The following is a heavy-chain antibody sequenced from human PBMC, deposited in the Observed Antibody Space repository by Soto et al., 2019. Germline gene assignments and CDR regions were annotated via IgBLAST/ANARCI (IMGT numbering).Heavy chain of an antibody. CDR2: ISYSGST. CDR1: GGSISTYT. Sequence: SDSLYLTCTVSGGSISTYTWNWIRQSPGKGLEWIGYISYSGSTMSNPSLKSRVTISVDRSKNQLSLNLTSVTAADTAKYYCARDSKSDDAFDIWGLGTLVTVSS. J-gene: IGHJ3*02. V-gene: IGHV4-59*01. CDR3: ARDSKSDDAFDI.